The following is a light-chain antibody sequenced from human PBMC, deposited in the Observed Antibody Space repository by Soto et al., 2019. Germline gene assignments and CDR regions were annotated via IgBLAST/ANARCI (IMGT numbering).Light chain of an antibody. J-gene: IGKJ3*01. V-gene: IGKV3-20*01. Sequence: EIVLTQSPGTLSLSPGERATLSCRASQSVSSSYLAWYQQKPGQAPRLLIYGASSRATGIPDRFSGSGSGTDFTLTISRREPEDFPVYYCQKYGSSPPWFTFGPGTKVDIK. CDR2: GAS. CDR3: QKYGSSPPWFT. CDR1: QSVSSSY.